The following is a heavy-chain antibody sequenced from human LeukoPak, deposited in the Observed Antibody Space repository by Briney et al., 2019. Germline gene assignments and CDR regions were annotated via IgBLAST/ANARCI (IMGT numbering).Heavy chain of an antibody. CDR1: GGSISSGGYS. Sequence: PSQTLSLTCAVSGGSISSGGYSWSWIRQPPGKGLEWIGYIYHSGSTYYNPSLKSRVTISVDRSKNQSSLKLSSVTAADTAVYYCARGRASYDFPYWGQGTLVTVSS. CDR3: ARGRASYDFPY. V-gene: IGHV4-30-2*01. CDR2: IYHSGST. D-gene: IGHD3-3*01. J-gene: IGHJ4*02.